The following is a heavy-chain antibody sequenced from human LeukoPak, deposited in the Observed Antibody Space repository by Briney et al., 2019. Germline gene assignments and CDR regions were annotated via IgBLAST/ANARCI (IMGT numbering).Heavy chain of an antibody. V-gene: IGHV4-34*01. CDR1: GASLRAYS. CDR2: IDHSGST. CDR3: ARAGGADSPQDLDY. Sequence: PSETLSLTCAVSGASLRAYSWSWIRQPPEKGLELVGEIDHSGSTNYNPSLKTRVTTSVDTSKNQFSLRLTSVTAADTAVYYCARAGGADSPQDLDYWGQGILVTVSS. D-gene: IGHD3-22*01. J-gene: IGHJ4*02.